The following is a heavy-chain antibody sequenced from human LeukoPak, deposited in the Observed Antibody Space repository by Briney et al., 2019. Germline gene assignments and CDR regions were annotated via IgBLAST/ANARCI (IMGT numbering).Heavy chain of an antibody. J-gene: IGHJ4*02. V-gene: IGHV3-15*01. CDR3: TTGVIFRYYYDSSGYYRFDY. Sequence: GGSLRLSCAASGFTFSNAWMSWVRQAPGKGLEWVGRIKSKTDGGTTDYAAPVKGRFTISRDDSKNTLYLQMNSLKTEDTAVYYCTTGVIFRYYYDSSGYYRFDYWGQGTLVTVSS. CDR1: GFTFSNAW. D-gene: IGHD3-22*01. CDR2: IKSKTDGGTT.